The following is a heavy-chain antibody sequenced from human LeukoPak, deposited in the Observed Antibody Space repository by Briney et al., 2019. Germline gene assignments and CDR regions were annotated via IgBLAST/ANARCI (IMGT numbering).Heavy chain of an antibody. D-gene: IGHD5-12*01. Sequence: SETLSLTCTVSGGSISSSSYYWSWIRQPPGKGLEWIGEINHSGSTNYNPSLKSRVTISVDTSKSQFSLKLSSVTAADTAVYYCAIDIVATILACWGQGTLVTVSS. CDR1: GGSISSSSYY. J-gene: IGHJ4*02. V-gene: IGHV4-39*07. CDR3: AIDIVATILAC. CDR2: INHSGST.